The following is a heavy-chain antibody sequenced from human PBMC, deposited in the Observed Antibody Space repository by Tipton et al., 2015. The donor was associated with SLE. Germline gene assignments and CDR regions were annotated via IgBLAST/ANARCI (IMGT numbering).Heavy chain of an antibody. Sequence: LRLSCTVSGGSISSYYWSWIRQPPGKGLEWIGYIYYSGSTNYNPSLKSRVTISVDTSKNQFSLKLSSVTAADTAVYYCASEILRDYGSAWGPDYWGQGTLVTVSS. J-gene: IGHJ4*02. CDR3: ASEILRDYGSAWGPDY. CDR2: IYYSGST. CDR1: GGSISSYY. V-gene: IGHV4-59*12. D-gene: IGHD6-19*01.